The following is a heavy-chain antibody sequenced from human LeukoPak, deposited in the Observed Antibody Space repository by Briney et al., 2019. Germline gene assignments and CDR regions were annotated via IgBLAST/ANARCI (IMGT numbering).Heavy chain of an antibody. V-gene: IGHV3-66*01. D-gene: IGHD6-25*01. J-gene: IGHJ4*02. CDR3: ARDVSGEYDSASRIHLDS. CDR1: GFTVSSNY. CDR2: IYSGGST. Sequence: PGGSPRLSCAASGFTVSSNYMSWVRQAPGKGLEWVSVIYSGGSTYYADSVKGRFTISRDNSKNTLYLQMNSLRAEDTAVYYCARDVSGEYDSASRIHLDSWGQGTLVSVSS.